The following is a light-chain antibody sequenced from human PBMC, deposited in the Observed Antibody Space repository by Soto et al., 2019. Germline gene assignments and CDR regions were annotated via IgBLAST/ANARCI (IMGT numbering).Light chain of an antibody. V-gene: IGKV1-5*03. J-gene: IGKJ1*01. CDR2: KAS. CDR1: QSISSW. CDR3: QEDNTLWT. Sequence: DIQMTQSPSTLSASLGDRVTITCRASQSISSWLAWYQQKPGKAPKLLIYKASTLQTGVPSRFSGSGSGLEFTLTISSLQPDDFATYYCQEDNTLWTFGQGTKVEMK.